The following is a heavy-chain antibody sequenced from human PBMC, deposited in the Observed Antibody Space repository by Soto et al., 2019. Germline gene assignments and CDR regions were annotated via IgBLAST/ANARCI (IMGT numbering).Heavy chain of an antibody. Sequence: QVQLQESGPGLVKPSGTLSLTCAVSGGSIASPNWWSWVRQSPGKGLEWIGEIYHSGSTNYNPSLMRRLTISDDKARNQFYLRLNSLTAAGTADYYCASLSGTTFAFDYWVRGTLVTVSS. CDR2: IYHSGST. CDR3: ASLSGTTFAFDY. D-gene: IGHD1-1*01. V-gene: IGHV4-4*02. J-gene: IGHJ4*02. CDR1: GGSIASPNW.